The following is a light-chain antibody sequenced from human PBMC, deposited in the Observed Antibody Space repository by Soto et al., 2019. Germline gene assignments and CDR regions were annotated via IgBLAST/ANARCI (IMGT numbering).Light chain of an antibody. J-gene: IGKJ5*01. CDR3: QQLTSYPIT. CDR1: QGISSY. CDR2: AAS. Sequence: DIPLTQSPSFLSASVRDRVTITCRASQGISSYLAWYQQKPGKAPKLLIYAASTLQSGVPSRFSGSGSGTEFTLTISSLQPEDFATYYCQQLTSYPITFGQGTRLEIK. V-gene: IGKV1-9*01.